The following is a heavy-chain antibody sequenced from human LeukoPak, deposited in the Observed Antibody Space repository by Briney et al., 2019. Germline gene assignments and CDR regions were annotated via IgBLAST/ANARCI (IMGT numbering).Heavy chain of an antibody. CDR3: AKGIRGAYCGGDCYEPSARYVFDY. J-gene: IGHJ4*02. CDR2: ISWNSGSI. Sequence: GGSLRLSCAASGFTFDDYAMHWVRQAPGKGLEWVSGISWNSGSIGYADSVKGRFTISRDNAKNSLYLQMNSLRAEDTALYYCAKGIRGAYCGGDCYEPSARYVFDYWGQGTLVTVSS. CDR1: GFTFDDYA. V-gene: IGHV3-9*01. D-gene: IGHD2-21*02.